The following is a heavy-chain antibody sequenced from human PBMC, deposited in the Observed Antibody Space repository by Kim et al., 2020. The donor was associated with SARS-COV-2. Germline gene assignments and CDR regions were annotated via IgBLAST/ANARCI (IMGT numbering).Heavy chain of an antibody. J-gene: IGHJ4*02. CDR1: GFTFRNNG. D-gene: IGHD3-16*01. V-gene: IGHV3-21*01. CDR3: ARDPAVCGGRYFDY. CDR2: ISGSSSYI. Sequence: GGSLRLSCAASGFTFRNNGMNWVRQAPGKGLEWISAISGSSSYIYYADSVKGRFTISRDNAKNSLYLQMNSLTAEDTAVYYCARDPAVCGGRYFDYWGQGAPLTVPP.